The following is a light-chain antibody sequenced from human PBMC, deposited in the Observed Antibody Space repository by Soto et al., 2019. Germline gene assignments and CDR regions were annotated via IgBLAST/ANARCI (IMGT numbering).Light chain of an antibody. CDR3: QSYDSLRVV. CDR1: SGSIASNY. V-gene: IGLV6-57*04. CDR2: EDN. Sequence: NFMLTQPHSVSESPGKTVTISCTRSSGSIASNYVQWYQQRPGSAPTTVIYEDNQRPSGVPDRCSGSIDSSSNSASLTISGLKTEDEADYYCQSYDSLRVVFGGGTKLTVL. J-gene: IGLJ2*01.